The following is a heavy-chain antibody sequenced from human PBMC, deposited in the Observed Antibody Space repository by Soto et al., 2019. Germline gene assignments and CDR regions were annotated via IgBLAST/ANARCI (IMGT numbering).Heavy chain of an antibody. CDR1: GFTFSNYA. CDR2: IRFDGSNK. CDR3: ARAWYNDFRPDYGMDV. J-gene: IGHJ6*02. D-gene: IGHD3-3*01. Sequence: GGSLRLSCAASGFTFSNYALYWVRQAPGKGLEWVAVIRFDGSNKYYADSVKGRFTISRDNSKHTLYLEMNSLRPEDTAVYYCARAWYNDFRPDYGMDVWGQGTTVTVSS. V-gene: IGHV3-33*01.